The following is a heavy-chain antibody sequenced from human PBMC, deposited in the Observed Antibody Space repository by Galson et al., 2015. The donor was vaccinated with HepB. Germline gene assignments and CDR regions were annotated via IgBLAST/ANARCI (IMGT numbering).Heavy chain of an antibody. V-gene: IGHV3-48*03. CDR2: ISSSGSTI. D-gene: IGHD2-15*01. CDR1: GFTFSSYD. Sequence: PLRLSCAASGFTFSSYDMNWVRQAPGKGLEWVSYISSSGSTIYYADSVKGRFTISRDNAKNSLYLQMNSLRAEDTAVYYCARDFGSDAFDIWGQGTMVTVSS. CDR3: ARDFGSDAFDI. J-gene: IGHJ3*02.